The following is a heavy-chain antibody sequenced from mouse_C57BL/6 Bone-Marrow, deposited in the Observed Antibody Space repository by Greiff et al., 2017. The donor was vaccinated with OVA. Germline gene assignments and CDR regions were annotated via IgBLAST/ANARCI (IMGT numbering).Heavy chain of an antibody. CDR1: GYSITSGYY. J-gene: IGHJ1*03. Sequence: VQLQQSGPGLVKPSQSLSLTCSVTGYSITSGYYWNWIRQFPGNKLEWMGYISYDGSNNYNPSLKNRISITRDTSKNQFFLKLNSVTTEDTATYYCAREQIYYYGSSPGWYFDVWGTGTTVTVSS. D-gene: IGHD1-1*01. CDR2: ISYDGSN. CDR3: AREQIYYYGSSPGWYFDV. V-gene: IGHV3-6*01.